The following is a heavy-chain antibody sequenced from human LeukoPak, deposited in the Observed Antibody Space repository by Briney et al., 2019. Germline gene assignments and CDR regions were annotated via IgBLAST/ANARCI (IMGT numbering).Heavy chain of an antibody. J-gene: IGHJ2*01. CDR1: GGSISSGDYY. CDR3: AREGDYVFRPQYFDL. V-gene: IGHV4-30-4*01. CDR2: IYYSGST. D-gene: IGHD4-17*01. Sequence: SETLSLTCTVSGGSISSGDYYWSWIRQPPGKGLEWIGYIYYSGSTYYNPSLKSRVTISVDTSKNQFSLKLSSVTAADTAVYYCAREGDYVFRPQYFDLWGRGTLVTVSS.